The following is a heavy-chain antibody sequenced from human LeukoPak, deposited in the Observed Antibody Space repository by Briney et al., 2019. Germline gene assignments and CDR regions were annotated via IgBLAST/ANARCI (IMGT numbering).Heavy chain of an antibody. CDR2: INPTGSST. J-gene: IGHJ5*01. CDR1: GYTFTSYG. CDR3: AVDPYYYDSGWFDF. Sequence: ASVKVSCKASGYTFTSYGISWVRQAPGQGLEWMGVINPTGSSTNYAEKFQGRVTMTRDTSTSTAYMELSSLRSEDTAAYYCAVDPYYYDSGWFDFWGQGTLVIVSS. D-gene: IGHD3-22*01. V-gene: IGHV1-46*01.